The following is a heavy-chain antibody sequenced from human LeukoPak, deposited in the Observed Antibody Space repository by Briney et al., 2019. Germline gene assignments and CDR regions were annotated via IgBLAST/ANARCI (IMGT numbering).Heavy chain of an antibody. V-gene: IGHV6-1*01. D-gene: IGHD4-17*01. CDR3: ARGVYGDTPNNWFNP. J-gene: IGHJ5*01. CDR1: RDTPSRASAA. Sequence: QTLSLTSAMSRDTPSRASAAWGWIRLSPTRGLGWLGRTYYRSRWYNDYAVSMECRITMNTDTSKNKFYLHLNSVTPEDTTAYNCARGVYGDTPNNWFNPWSQACLVTVYS. CDR2: TYYRSRWYN.